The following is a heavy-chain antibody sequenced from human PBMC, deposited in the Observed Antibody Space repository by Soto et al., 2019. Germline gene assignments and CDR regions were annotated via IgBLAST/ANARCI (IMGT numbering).Heavy chain of an antibody. V-gene: IGHV1-69*01. CDR3: ARDGGSHSGGIDY. J-gene: IGHJ4*02. D-gene: IGHD1-26*01. CDR1: GGTFSSHS. CDR2: IIPIFGTA. Sequence: QVQLVQSGAEVKKPGSSGKGSWKASGGTFSSHSIHWVRQAPGQGLEWMGEIIPIFGTANYAQKFQGRVTITADESTSTCYMELSSLRSEDTAVYYCARDGGSHSGGIDYWGQGPRVTVSS.